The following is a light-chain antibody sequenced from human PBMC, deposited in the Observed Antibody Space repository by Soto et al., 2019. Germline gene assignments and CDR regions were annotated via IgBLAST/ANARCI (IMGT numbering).Light chain of an antibody. CDR2: DAS. CDR3: QQRSNWPPLT. V-gene: IGKV3-11*01. J-gene: IGKJ4*01. CDR1: QSIGSN. Sequence: EIVLTQSPATLSLSPGERATLSCRASQSIGSNLALYQQKRGQAPRLLIHDASNRATGIPARFSGSGSGTDFTLTISSLEPEDFAVYYCQQRSNWPPLTFGGGTKVEIK.